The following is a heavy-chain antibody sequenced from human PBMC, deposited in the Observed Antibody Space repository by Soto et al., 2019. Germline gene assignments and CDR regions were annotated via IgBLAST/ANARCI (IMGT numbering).Heavy chain of an antibody. J-gene: IGHJ5*02. D-gene: IGHD6-13*01. V-gene: IGHV1-8*02. Sequence: ASVKVSSKASGYTFINFDISWVRQAAGQGLEWLGRMNPGSGKTGYASKFQGRVAMTRDASTGTSHLELSSLTSDDTAVYYCARMASAGTLNWFDPWGQGTLVTVSS. CDR2: MNPGSGKT. CDR3: ARMASAGTLNWFDP. CDR1: GYTFINFD.